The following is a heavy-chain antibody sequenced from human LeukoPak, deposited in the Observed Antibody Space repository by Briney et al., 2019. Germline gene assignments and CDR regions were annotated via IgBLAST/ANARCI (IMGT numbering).Heavy chain of an antibody. Sequence: GASVKVSCKASGYTFTSYDIDWVRQATGQGLEWMGWMNPNSGNTGYAQKFQGRVTMTRNTSISTAYMELSSLRSEDTAVYYCARGTPFYQLLTRPRNWFDPWGQRTLVTVSS. CDR1: GYTFTSYD. CDR2: MNPNSGNT. D-gene: IGHD2-2*01. J-gene: IGHJ5*02. CDR3: ARGTPFYQLLTRPRNWFDP. V-gene: IGHV1-8*01.